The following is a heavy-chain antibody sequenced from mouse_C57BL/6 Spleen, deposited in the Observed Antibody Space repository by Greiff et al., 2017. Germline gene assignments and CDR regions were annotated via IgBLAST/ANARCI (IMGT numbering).Heavy chain of an antibody. J-gene: IGHJ3*01. V-gene: IGHV5-17*01. CDR2: ISSGSSTI. D-gene: IGHD3-1*01. Sequence: EVQRVESGGGLVKPGGSLKLSCAASGFTFSDYGMPWVRQAPEKGLEWVAYISSGSSTIYYADTVKGRFTISRDNAKNTLFLQMTSLRSEDTAMFYCARPGNSAWFAYWGQGTLVTVSA. CDR1: GFTFSDYG. CDR3: ARPGNSAWFAY.